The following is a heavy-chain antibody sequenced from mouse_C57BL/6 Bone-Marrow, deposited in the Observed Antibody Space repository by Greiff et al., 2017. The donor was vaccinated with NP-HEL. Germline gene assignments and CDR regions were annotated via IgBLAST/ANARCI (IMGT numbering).Heavy chain of an antibody. CDR3: TTAPCDGYYTWFAY. J-gene: IGHJ3*01. CDR2: IDPENGDT. V-gene: IGHV14-4*01. CDR1: GFNIKDDY. Sequence: VQLQQSGAELVRPGASVKLSCTASGFNIKDDYMHWVKQRPEQGLEWIGWIDPENGDTEYASKFQGKATITADTSSNTAYLQRSSLTSEDTAVYYCTTAPCDGYYTWFAYWGQGTLVTVSA. D-gene: IGHD2-3*01.